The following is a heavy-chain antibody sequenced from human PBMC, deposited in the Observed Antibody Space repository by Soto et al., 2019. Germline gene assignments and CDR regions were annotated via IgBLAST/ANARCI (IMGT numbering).Heavy chain of an antibody. J-gene: IGHJ6*02. D-gene: IGHD3-3*01. CDR3: ARVVLDGAGYYYYGMDV. CDR2: ISYDGSNK. V-gene: IGHV3-30-3*01. CDR1: GFTFSSYA. Sequence: QVQLVESGGGVVQPGRSLRLSCAASGFTFSSYAMHWVRQAPGKGLEWVAVISYDGSNKYYADSVKGRFTISRDNSKNTLYLQMNSLRAEDTAVYYCARVVLDGAGYYYYGMDVCGQGTTVTVSS.